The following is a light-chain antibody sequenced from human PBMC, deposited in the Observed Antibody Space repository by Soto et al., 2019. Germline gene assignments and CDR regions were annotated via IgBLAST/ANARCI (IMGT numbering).Light chain of an antibody. J-gene: IGKJ1*01. V-gene: IGKV3D-15*01. CDR2: GAS. CDR3: QQYNNWPRT. Sequence: ETGRTQSPATLSVSPGERATLSCRASQSVRSNLAWYQQKPGQAPRLLIYGASTRASGIPARFSGSGSGTEFTLTISSLQSEDFAAYYCQQYNNWPRTFGQGTKV. CDR1: QSVRSN.